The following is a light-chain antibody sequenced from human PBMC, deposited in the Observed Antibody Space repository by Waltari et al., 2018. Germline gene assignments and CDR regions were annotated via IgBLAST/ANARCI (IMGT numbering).Light chain of an antibody. CDR1: RDITDS. CDR2: DAS. V-gene: IGKV1-NL1*01. Sequence: DIQMTQSPSSLSASVGDRVTITCRASRDITDSLAWYQQKPGRAPKVLLFDASSLQSGVPSRFIGSGSGTDFTLTIGSLQPEDFATYYCQHYYSTPRTFGRGTTVEIK. J-gene: IGKJ2*02. CDR3: QHYYSTPRT.